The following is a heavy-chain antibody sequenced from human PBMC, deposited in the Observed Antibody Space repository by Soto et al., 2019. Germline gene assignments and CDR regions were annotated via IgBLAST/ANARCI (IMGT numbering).Heavy chain of an antibody. CDR2: ISYSGST. V-gene: IGHV4-31*03. D-gene: IGHD3-22*01. CDR3: ARDSEYDSSGNEYFQH. J-gene: IGHJ1*01. CDR1: GGSISSGGYY. Sequence: PSETMSLTCTVSGGSISSGGYYWSWIRQHPGTGLEWIGHISYSGSTYYNPSLKSRVTISVDTSKNQFSLKLSSVTAADTAVYYCARDSEYDSSGNEYFQHWGQGTLVTVSS.